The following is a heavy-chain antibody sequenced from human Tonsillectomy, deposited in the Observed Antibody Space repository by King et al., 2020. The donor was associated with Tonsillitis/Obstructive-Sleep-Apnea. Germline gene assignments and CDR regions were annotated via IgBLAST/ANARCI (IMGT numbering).Heavy chain of an antibody. J-gene: IGHJ6*03. Sequence: VQLQQWGAGLLKPSETLSLTCAVYGGSFSGYYWSWIRQPPGKGLEWIGEINHSGSTNYNPSLKSRVTISVDTSKNQFSLKLSSVTAADMAVYYCARGLGGRVVPAANIYYYYYYMDVWGKGTTVTVSS. CDR2: INHSGST. V-gene: IGHV4-34*01. CDR1: GGSFSGYY. D-gene: IGHD2-2*01. CDR3: ARGLGGRVVPAANIYYYYYYMDV.